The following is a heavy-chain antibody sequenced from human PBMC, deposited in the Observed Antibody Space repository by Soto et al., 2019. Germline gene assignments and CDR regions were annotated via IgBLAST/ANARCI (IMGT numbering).Heavy chain of an antibody. J-gene: IGHJ4*02. CDR1: GFTFSSYA. CDR3: AKISDYIWGSYRNFDY. V-gene: IGHV3-23*01. CDR2: ISGSGGST. Sequence: GGSLRLSWAASGFTFSSYAMIWVRQAPGKGLEWVSAISGSGGSTYYADSVKGRFTISRDNSKNTLYLQMNSLRAEDTAVYYCAKISDYIWGSYRNFDYWGQGTLVTVSS. D-gene: IGHD3-16*02.